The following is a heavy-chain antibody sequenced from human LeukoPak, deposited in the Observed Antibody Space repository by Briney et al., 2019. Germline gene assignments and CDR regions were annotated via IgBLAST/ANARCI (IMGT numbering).Heavy chain of an antibody. V-gene: IGHV1-2*02. D-gene: IGHD3-10*01. CDR1: GGTFSSYA. J-gene: IGHJ4*02. Sequence: ASVKVSCKASGGTFSSYAISWVRQAPGQGLEWMGWINPNSGGTNYAQKFQGRVTMTRDTSISTAYMELSRLRSDDTAVYYCASGLWFSDYWGQGTLVTVSS. CDR3: ASGLWFSDY. CDR2: INPNSGGT.